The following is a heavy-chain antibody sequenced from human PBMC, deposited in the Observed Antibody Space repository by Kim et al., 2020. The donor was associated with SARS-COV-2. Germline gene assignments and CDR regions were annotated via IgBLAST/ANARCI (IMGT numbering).Heavy chain of an antibody. CDR3: ARGGYCSSTSCYPRRQRNPITPTKTGRNWYFDL. D-gene: IGHD2-2*01. CDR1: GGSFSGYY. J-gene: IGHJ2*01. Sequence: SETLSLTCAVYGGSFSGYYWSWIRQPPGKGLEWIGEINHSGSTNYNPSLKSRVTISVDTSKNQFSLKLSSVTAADTAVYYCARGGYCSSTSCYPRRQRNPITPTKTGRNWYFDLWGGGTLVTVSS. CDR2: INHSGST. V-gene: IGHV4-34*01.